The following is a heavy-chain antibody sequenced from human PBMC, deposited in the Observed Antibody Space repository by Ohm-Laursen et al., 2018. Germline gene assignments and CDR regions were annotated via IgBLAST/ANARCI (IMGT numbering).Heavy chain of an antibody. CDR1: GFTFSSYG. J-gene: IGHJ4*02. D-gene: IGHD1-26*01. CDR3: AKDWEQNRHGSSADY. Sequence: SLRLSCTASGFTFSSYGMHWVRQAPGKGLEWVAVISYDGSNKYYADSVKGQFTTSRDNSKNTLYLQMNSLRAEDTAVYYCAKDWEQNRHGSSADYWGQGTLVTVSS. CDR2: ISYDGSNK. V-gene: IGHV3-30*18.